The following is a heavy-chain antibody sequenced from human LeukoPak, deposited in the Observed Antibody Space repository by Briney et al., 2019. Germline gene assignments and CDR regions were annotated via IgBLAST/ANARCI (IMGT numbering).Heavy chain of an antibody. V-gene: IGHV1-8*01. CDR2: VNPNSGNT. Sequence: ASVKVSCKASGYTFTSYDINWVRQATGQGLEWVGWVNPNSGNTDYAQKFQGRVTMTRNTSISTAYMELSSLRSEDTAVYYCARVRAYYYGMDVWGQGTTVTVSS. CDR1: GYTFTSYD. J-gene: IGHJ6*02. CDR3: ARVRAYYYGMDV.